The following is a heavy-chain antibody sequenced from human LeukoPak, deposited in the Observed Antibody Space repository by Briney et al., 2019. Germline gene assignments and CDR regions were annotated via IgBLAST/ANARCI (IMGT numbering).Heavy chain of an antibody. CDR3: ASGGYYDSSGYRPNDY. Sequence: SETLSLTCTVSGGSISSGSYFWSWIRQPAGKGLEWIGRIYTSGSTNYSPSLKSRVTISVDTSKNQFSLKLTSVTAADTAVYYCASGGYYDSSGYRPNDYWGQGTLVTVSS. J-gene: IGHJ4*02. CDR2: IYTSGST. CDR1: GGSISSGSYF. V-gene: IGHV4-61*02. D-gene: IGHD3-22*01.